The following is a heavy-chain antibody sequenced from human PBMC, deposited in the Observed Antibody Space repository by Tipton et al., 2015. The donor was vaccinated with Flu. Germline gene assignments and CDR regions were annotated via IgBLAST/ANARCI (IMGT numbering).Heavy chain of an antibody. CDR1: GGSISSGSYY. CDR3: ARSKYPPQGGVVDDY. J-gene: IGHJ4*02. CDR2: IYTSGST. Sequence: LRLSCTVSGGSISSGSYYWSWIRQPAGKGLEWIGRIYTSGSTNYNPSLKRRVTISVDTAKNQFSLKLSSVTAADTAVYYCARSKYPPQGGVVDDYWGQGTLVTVSS. V-gene: IGHV4-61*02. D-gene: IGHD3-3*01.